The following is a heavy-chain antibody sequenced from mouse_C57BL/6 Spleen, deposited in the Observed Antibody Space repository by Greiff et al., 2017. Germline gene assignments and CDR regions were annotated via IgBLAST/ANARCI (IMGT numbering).Heavy chain of an antibody. D-gene: IGHD2-3*01. V-gene: IGHV1-64*01. CDR2: IHPNSGST. Sequence: QVQLQQPGAELVKPGASVKLSCKASGYTFTSYWMHWVKQRPGQGLEWIGMIHPNSGSTNYNEKFKRKATLTVDKSSSTAYMQLRSLTSEDSAVYYCARGEDGYFYFDYWGQGTTLTVSS. J-gene: IGHJ2*01. CDR1: GYTFTSYW. CDR3: ARGEDGYFYFDY.